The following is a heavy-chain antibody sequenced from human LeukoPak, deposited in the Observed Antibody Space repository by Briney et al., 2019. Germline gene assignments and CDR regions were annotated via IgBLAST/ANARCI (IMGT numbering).Heavy chain of an antibody. CDR1: GFTFSDFA. CDR2: TFQGGGEI. D-gene: IGHD5-18*01. J-gene: IGHJ5*02. V-gene: IGHV3-23*01. Sequence: GGSLRLSCAATGFTFSDFAMIWVRQPPAKGLEWVSSTFQGGGEIHYADSVRGRFTISRDNSRSTLFLQMNSLRGEDTAIYYCATYRQVMLPFEAWGQGTLVTVSS. CDR3: ATYRQVMLPFEA.